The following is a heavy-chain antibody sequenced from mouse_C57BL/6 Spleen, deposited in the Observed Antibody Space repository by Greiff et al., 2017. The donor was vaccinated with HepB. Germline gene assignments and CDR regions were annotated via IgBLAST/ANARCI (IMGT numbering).Heavy chain of an antibody. V-gene: IGHV1-22*01. CDR2: INPNNGGT. D-gene: IGHD2-4*01. CDR3: ARIYYDYDELGDYFDY. Sequence: EVQLQQSGPELVKPGASVKMSCKASGYTFTDYNMHWVKQSHGKSLEWIGYINPNNGGTSYNQKFKGKATLTVNKSSSTAYMELRSLTSEDSAVYYCARIYYDYDELGDYFDYWGQGTTLTVSS. J-gene: IGHJ2*01. CDR1: GYTFTDYN.